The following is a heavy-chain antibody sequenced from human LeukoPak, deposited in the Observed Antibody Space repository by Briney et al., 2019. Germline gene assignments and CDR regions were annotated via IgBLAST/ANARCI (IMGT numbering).Heavy chain of an antibody. J-gene: IGHJ6*02. CDR3: ARESSSWRYYYYGMDV. V-gene: IGHV3-30*03. CDR2: ISYDGSNK. Sequence: GGSLRLSCAASGFTFSSYGMHWVRQAPGKGLEWVAVISYDGSNKYYADSVKGRFTISRDNSKNTLYLQMNSLRAEDTAVYYCARESSSWRYYYYGMDVWGQGTTVTVSS. CDR1: GFTFSSYG. D-gene: IGHD6-13*01.